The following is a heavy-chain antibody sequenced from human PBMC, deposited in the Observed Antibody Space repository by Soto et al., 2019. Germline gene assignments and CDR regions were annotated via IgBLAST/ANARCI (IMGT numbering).Heavy chain of an antibody. CDR2: ISKTGDTI. CDR3: VRNGNKDA. D-gene: IGHD1-26*01. Sequence: PGGSLRLSCTTSGFSFVSYEMNWVRQPPGKGLEWVSSISKTGDTIYYADSVKGRFTISRDSAKNSLFLQMNSLRAEDTAVYFCVRNGNKDAWGQGTLVTVSA. V-gene: IGHV3-48*03. J-gene: IGHJ1*01. CDR1: GFSFVSYE.